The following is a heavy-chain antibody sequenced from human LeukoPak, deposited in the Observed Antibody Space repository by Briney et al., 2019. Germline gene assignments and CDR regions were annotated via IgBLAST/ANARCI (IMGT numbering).Heavy chain of an antibody. D-gene: IGHD4-23*01. CDR3: ARTTVVTGYYFDY. CDR2: INHSGST. J-gene: IGHJ4*02. CDR1: GGSFSGYY. V-gene: IGHV4-34*01. Sequence: SETVSLTCAVYGGSFSGYYWSWIRQPPGKGLEWIGEINHSGSTNYNPSLKSRVTISVDTSKNQFSLKLSSVTAADTAVYYCARTTVVTGYYFDYWGQGTLVTVSS.